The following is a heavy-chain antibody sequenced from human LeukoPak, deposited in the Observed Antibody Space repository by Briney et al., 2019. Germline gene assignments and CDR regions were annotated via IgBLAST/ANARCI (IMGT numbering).Heavy chain of an antibody. CDR1: GGSISSGGYY. Sequence: SETLSLTCTVSGGSISSGGYYWSWIRQHPGKGLEWIGYIYYSGSTYYNPSLKSRVTISVDTSKNQFSLKLSSVTAADTAVYYWARGNMGESIVLFPAAMSGRDVGAKGPTVTVSS. CDR2: IYYSGST. D-gene: IGHD2-2*01. J-gene: IGHJ6*04. CDR3: ARGNMGESIVLFPAAMSGRDV. V-gene: IGHV4-31*03.